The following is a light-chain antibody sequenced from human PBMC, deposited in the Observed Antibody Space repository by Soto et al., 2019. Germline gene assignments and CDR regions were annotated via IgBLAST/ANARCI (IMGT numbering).Light chain of an antibody. CDR2: EVT. CDR1: SSDVGAYNY. J-gene: IGLJ2*01. Sequence: QSALTQPASVSGSPGQSITISCTGTSSDVGAYNYVSWYQQHPGKAPKLMIYEVTNRPSGVSNRFSGSKSGNTASLTISGLQAEDEADYYCSSYTGSNTQVTFGGGTKLTVL. CDR3: SSYTGSNTQVT. V-gene: IGLV2-14*01.